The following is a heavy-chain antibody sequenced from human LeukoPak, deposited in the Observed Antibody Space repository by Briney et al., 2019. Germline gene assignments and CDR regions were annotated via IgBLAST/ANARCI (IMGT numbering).Heavy chain of an antibody. CDR1: GYTFTSYY. CDR3: ARGITIFGVVIMFRDWFDP. CDR2: INPSGGST. D-gene: IGHD3-3*01. V-gene: IGHV1-46*03. Sequence: GASVKVSCKASGYTFTSYYMHWVRQAPGQGLEWMGIINPSGGSTSYAQKFQGRVTMTRDTSTSTVYMELSSLRSEDTPVYYCARGITIFGVVIMFRDWFDPWGQGTLVTVSS. J-gene: IGHJ5*02.